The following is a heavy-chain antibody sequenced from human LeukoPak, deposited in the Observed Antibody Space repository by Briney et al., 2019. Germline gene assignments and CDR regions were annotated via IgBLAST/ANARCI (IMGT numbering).Heavy chain of an antibody. CDR1: GFIFSSYG. V-gene: IGHV3-30*03. Sequence: GGSLRLSCAASGFIFSSYGMHWVRQAPGKGLEWVALVSHDGSNKYYADSVKGRFTISRDNSKNTLYLQMNSLRAEDTTVFYCARGGGYCTGPSCYTFDYWGQGTLVTVSS. CDR3: ARGGGYCTGPSCYTFDY. CDR2: VSHDGSNK. D-gene: IGHD2-2*02. J-gene: IGHJ4*02.